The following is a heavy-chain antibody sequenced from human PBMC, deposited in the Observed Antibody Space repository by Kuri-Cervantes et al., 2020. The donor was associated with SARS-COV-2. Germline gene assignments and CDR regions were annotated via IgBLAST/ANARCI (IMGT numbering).Heavy chain of an antibody. J-gene: IGHJ4*02. Sequence: SLKISCAASGFTFDDYAMHWVRQAPGKGLEWVSGISWNSNNIDYVDSVKGRFTISRDNSKNTLYLQMNSLRAEDTAVYYCANTLVHWCFDYWGQGTLVTVSS. CDR3: ANTLVHWCFDY. CDR1: GFTFDDYA. V-gene: IGHV3-9*01. CDR2: ISWNSNNI. D-gene: IGHD2-8*02.